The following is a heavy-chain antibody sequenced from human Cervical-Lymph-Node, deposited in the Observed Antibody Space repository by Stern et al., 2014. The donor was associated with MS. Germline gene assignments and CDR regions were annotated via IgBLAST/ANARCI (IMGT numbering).Heavy chain of an antibody. J-gene: IGHJ6*02. Sequence: QVQLQESGPRLVKPTETLSLTCTVSGGSIGSYYWNWVRQSPGKGLEWIGYIYYSGVTNFNPSLKTRVTMSVDTSKSQFSLKLSSVTAADTAVYYCVRVMDYDNTGYADPYVNYGMGVWGQGTTVTVSS. CDR2: IYYSGVT. CDR3: VRVMDYDNTGYADPYVNYGMGV. D-gene: IGHD3-22*01. V-gene: IGHV4-59*01. CDR1: GGSIGSYY.